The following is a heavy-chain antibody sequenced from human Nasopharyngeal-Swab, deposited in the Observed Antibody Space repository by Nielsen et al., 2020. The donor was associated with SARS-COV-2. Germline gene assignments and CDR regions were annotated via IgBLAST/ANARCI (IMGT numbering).Heavy chain of an antibody. V-gene: IGHV3-7*04. CDR2: IKQGGSEQ. CDR3: ARESVVTGMDDATDI. Sequence: GESLKISCAASGFPFRNYYMTWVRQPPGKGLEWGANIKQGGSEQFYVDSVKGRFTISRDDAKNSVYLQMNSLRAEDTAVYYCARESVVTGMDDATDIWGQGTMVTVSS. D-gene: IGHD2-21*02. CDR1: GFPFRNYY. J-gene: IGHJ3*02.